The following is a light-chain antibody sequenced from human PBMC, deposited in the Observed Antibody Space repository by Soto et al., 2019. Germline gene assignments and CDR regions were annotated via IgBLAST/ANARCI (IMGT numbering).Light chain of an antibody. CDR3: QQYHNWPPWT. CDR2: GAS. Sequence: EIVMTQSPATLSVSPGERATLSCRASQSISSNLAWYQQKPGQAPRLLIYGASTRATGIPARFSGSGSGTEFTLTISGLQSEDFAVYYCQQYHNWPPWTFGQGTKVDFK. CDR1: QSISSN. V-gene: IGKV3-15*01. J-gene: IGKJ1*01.